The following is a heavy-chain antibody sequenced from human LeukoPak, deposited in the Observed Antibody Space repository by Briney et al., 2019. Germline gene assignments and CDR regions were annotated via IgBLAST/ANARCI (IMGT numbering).Heavy chain of an antibody. CDR2: IWYDGSNE. V-gene: IGHV3-33*01. J-gene: IGHJ3*01. Sequence: PGGSLRLSCAASGFTFSNYGIHWVRQAPGKGLEWVADIWYDGSNEYYADSVKGRFTISGDNSKNMLYLQMTSLRAEDTAVYYCAAAFGVWGQGTMVTVSS. CDR1: GFTFSNYG. CDR3: AAAFGV.